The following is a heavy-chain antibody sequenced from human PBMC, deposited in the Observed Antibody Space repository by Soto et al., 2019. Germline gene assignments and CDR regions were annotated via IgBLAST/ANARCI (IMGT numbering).Heavy chain of an antibody. CDR3: APLYLAASGTRYYFAY. Sequence: QITLTESGPTLVKPTQTLTLTCTFSGFSFSTSAVGVGWIRQPPGKALEWLALIYWDDDKRYSPFLKRRPTISXATSTTQVVLTMTYMDPVDTGTYYSAPLYLAASGTRYYFAYWGQGTLVTVSS. D-gene: IGHD6-13*01. CDR1: GFSFSTSAVG. J-gene: IGHJ4*02. V-gene: IGHV2-5*02. CDR2: IYWDDDK.